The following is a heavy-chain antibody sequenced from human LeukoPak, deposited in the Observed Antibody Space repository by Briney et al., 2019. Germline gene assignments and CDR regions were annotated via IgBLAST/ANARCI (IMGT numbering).Heavy chain of an antibody. D-gene: IGHD3-16*01. V-gene: IGHV4-59*12. Sequence: PSETLSLTCTVSGGSISSYYWSWIRQPPGKGLEWIGYIYYSGSTNYNPSLKSRVTISVDTSKNQFSLKLSSVTAADTAVYYCARKVPYTLRSEDYWGQGTLVTVSS. CDR3: ARKVPYTLRSEDY. CDR2: IYYSGST. CDR1: GGSISSYY. J-gene: IGHJ4*02.